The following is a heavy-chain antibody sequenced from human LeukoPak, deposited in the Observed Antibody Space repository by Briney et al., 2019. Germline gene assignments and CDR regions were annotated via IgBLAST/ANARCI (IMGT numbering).Heavy chain of an antibody. CDR2: IQYDGSNQ. D-gene: IGHD1-1*01. Sequence: GGSLRLSCAASGFTFSSYGMHWVRQAPGKGLEWVAYIQYDGSNQQYADSVKGRFIISRDNAKNSLYLQMNSLRAEDTAVYYCASDTWNSGDYWGQGTLVTVSS. V-gene: IGHV3-33*05. CDR3: ASDTWNSGDY. CDR1: GFTFSSYG. J-gene: IGHJ4*02.